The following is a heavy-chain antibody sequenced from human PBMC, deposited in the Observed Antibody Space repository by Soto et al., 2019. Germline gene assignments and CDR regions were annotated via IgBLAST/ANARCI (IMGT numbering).Heavy chain of an antibody. D-gene: IGHD6-13*01. CDR2: IWYDGSNK. J-gene: IGHJ4*02. Sequence: GGSLRLSCAAYGFTFSSYGMHWVRQAPGKGLEWVAVIWYDGSNKYYADSVKGRFTISRDNSKNTLYLQMNSLRAEDTAVYYCARDSASKASIAAAGEFDYWGQGT. V-gene: IGHV3-33*01. CDR3: ARDSASKASIAAAGEFDY. CDR1: GFTFSSYG.